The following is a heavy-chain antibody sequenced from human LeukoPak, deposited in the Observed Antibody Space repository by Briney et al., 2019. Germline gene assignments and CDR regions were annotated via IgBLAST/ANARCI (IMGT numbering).Heavy chain of an antibody. CDR1: GGSISGYF. CDR2: IYYSGST. Sequence: PSETLSLTCTVSGGSISGYFWSWIRQPPGKVLEWIGYIYYSGSTNYNPSLKSRVTISVDTSKNQFSLRLRSVTAADTAVYYCARDRAGYNSRGFDYWGQGTQVTVSS. CDR3: ARDRAGYNSRGFDY. V-gene: IGHV4-59*01. D-gene: IGHD5-24*01. J-gene: IGHJ4*02.